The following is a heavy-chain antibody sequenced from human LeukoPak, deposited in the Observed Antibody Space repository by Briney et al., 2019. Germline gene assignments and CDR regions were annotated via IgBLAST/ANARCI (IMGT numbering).Heavy chain of an antibody. CDR2: IYYSGST. V-gene: IGHV4-59*01. CDR1: GGSIKSNY. J-gene: IGHJ5*02. CDR3: ARGGLLYDSSGYCDT. Sequence: SGTLSLTCSVSGGSIKSNYWNWFRQTPGKGLEWIGDIYYSGSTTYNPSLKRRVTISVDTSKNESSLEVRSVTAADTAVYYCARGGLLYDSSGYCDTWGQGTLVTVSS. D-gene: IGHD3-22*01.